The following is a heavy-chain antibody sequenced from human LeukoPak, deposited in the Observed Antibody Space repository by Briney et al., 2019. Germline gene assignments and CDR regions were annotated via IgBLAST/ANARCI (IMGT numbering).Heavy chain of an antibody. V-gene: IGHV3-23*01. Sequence: GGSLRLSCGASGFTFSNYAMNWVRQVPGKGLEWLSGISRRGDTTYYTDSVKGRFTISRDNSNNTLYLQMNTLRADDTAVYYCSKATGPNSFRYIEYWGQGTLVTVSS. CDR3: SKATGPNSFRYIEY. CDR2: ISRRGDTT. CDR1: GFTFSNYA. D-gene: IGHD1-14*01. J-gene: IGHJ4*01.